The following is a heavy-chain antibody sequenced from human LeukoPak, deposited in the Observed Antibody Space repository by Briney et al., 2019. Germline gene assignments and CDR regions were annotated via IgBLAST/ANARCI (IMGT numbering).Heavy chain of an antibody. CDR3: ARLNRVGEIFADY. CDR1: GGSISNFY. V-gene: IGHV4-59*01. Sequence: PSETLSLTCTVSGGSISNFYWSWIRQPPGKGLEWIGYIYYTGSTNYNPSLEGRVTMSVDTSKNQFSLKMNSMTAADTAVYYCARLNRVGEIFADYWGQGIMVTVSS. D-gene: IGHD3-10*01. J-gene: IGHJ4*02. CDR2: IYYTGST.